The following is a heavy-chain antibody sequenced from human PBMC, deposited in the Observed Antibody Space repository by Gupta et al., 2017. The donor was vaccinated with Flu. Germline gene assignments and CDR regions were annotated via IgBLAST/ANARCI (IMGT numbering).Heavy chain of an antibody. D-gene: IGHD3-22*01. CDR3: AKDIGRFAPSSGYYDY. V-gene: IGHV3-23*01. J-gene: IGHJ4*02. CDR1: GFTFSSYA. CDR2: FSGSGVIT. Sequence: EVQLLESGGGLVQPGGSLRLSCAASGFTFSSYAMSWVRQAPGKGLEWVSGFSGSGVITYYADSVKGRFTMSRDKSKNTLDLQMNSLRADDTAIYYCAKDIGRFAPSSGYYDYWGQGTLVTVSS.